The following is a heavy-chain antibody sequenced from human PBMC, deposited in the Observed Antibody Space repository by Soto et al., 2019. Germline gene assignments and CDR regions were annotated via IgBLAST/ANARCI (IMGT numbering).Heavy chain of an antibody. CDR2: ISSSSSYT. D-gene: IGHD6-13*01. Sequence: GGSLRLSCAASGFTFSDYYMSWIRQAPGKGLEWVSYISSSSSYTNYADSVKGRFTISRDNAKNSLYLQMNSLRAEDTAVYYCARGPRSKISSSWFPYFDYWGQGTLVTVSS. CDR3: ARGPRSKISSSWFPYFDY. CDR1: GFTFSDYY. V-gene: IGHV3-11*06. J-gene: IGHJ4*02.